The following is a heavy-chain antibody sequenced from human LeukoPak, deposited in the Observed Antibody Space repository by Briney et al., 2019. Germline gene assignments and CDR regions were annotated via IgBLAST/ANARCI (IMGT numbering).Heavy chain of an antibody. CDR3: ARVLGTRFLYYYMDV. CDR2: ISAYNGNT. J-gene: IGHJ6*03. CDR1: GYTFTSYG. Sequence: ASVKDSCKASGYTFTSYGISWVRQAPGQGLEWMGWISAYNGNTNYAQKLQGRVTMTTDTSTSTAYMELRGLRSDDTAVYYCARVLGTRFLYYYMDVWGKGTTVTVSS. V-gene: IGHV1-18*01. D-gene: IGHD1-7*01.